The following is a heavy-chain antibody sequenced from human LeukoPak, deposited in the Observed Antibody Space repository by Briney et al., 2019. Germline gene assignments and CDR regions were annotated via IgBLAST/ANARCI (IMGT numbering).Heavy chain of an antibody. Sequence: SETLSFTCSVSGGSVSSGDYYWNWIRQPPGKGLGWVGYIYYSGSTNYNPSLKSRLSISVDRSKNQFSLKLKSVTAADTAVYYCARDNSALDYWGQGTLVTVS. CDR2: IYYSGST. CDR1: GGSVSSGDYY. CDR3: ARDNSALDY. V-gene: IGHV4-61*08. D-gene: IGHD2-21*01. J-gene: IGHJ4*02.